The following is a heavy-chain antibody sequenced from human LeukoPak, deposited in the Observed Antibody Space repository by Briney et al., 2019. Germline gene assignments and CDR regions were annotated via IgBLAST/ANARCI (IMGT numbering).Heavy chain of an antibody. Sequence: SETLSLTCTVSDGSINNYYWSWIRQPPGKGLEWIGYIYYSGNTNYNPSLKSRVTISIDTSKNQFSLKLTSVTAADTAVYYCARVPYSSSFGYYGMDVWGQGTTVTVSS. CDR2: IYYSGNT. J-gene: IGHJ6*02. CDR1: DGSINNYY. CDR3: ARVPYSSSFGYYGMDV. V-gene: IGHV4-59*01. D-gene: IGHD6-13*01.